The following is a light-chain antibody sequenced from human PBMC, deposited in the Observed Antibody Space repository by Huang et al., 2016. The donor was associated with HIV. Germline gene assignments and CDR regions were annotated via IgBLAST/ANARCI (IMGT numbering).Light chain of an antibody. CDR3: QLRSNWLFT. Sequence: EIVLTQSPATLSLSPGERATLSCRASQSVSSYLAWYQQKPGQAPRRLIYDASNRAAGIPARFSGSGSGTDFTLTISSLEPEDFAVYYCQLRSNWLFTFGPGTKVDIK. V-gene: IGKV3-11*01. CDR1: QSVSSY. J-gene: IGKJ3*01. CDR2: DAS.